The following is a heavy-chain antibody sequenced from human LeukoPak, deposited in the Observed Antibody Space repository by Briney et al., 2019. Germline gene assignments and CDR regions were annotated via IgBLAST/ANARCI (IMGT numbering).Heavy chain of an antibody. Sequence: PGGSLRLSCAASGFTFDDYAMHWVRQAPGKGLEWVSLISWDGGSTYYADSVKGRFTISRDNSKNTLYLQMNSLRAEDTAVYYCAKFIAVAGTVDYWGQGTLVTVSS. V-gene: IGHV3-43D*03. J-gene: IGHJ4*02. CDR2: ISWDGGST. D-gene: IGHD6-19*01. CDR1: GFTFDDYA. CDR3: AKFIAVAGTVDY.